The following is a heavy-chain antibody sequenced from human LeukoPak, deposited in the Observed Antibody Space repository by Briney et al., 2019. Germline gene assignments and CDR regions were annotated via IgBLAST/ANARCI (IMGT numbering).Heavy chain of an antibody. V-gene: IGHV4-59*01. CDR2: IYYSGST. CDR3: ASSLSSTTYAFDI. Sequence: SETLSLTCTVSGGSISSYYWSWIRQPPGKGLKWIGYIYYSGSTNCNPSLKSRVTISLDTSKNQFSLRLSSVTAADTAVYYCASSLSSTTYAFDIWGQGTMVTVSS. CDR1: GGSISSYY. J-gene: IGHJ3*02. D-gene: IGHD2-2*01.